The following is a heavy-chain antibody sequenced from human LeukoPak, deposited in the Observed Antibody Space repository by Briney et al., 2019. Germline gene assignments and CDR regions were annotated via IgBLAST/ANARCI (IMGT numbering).Heavy chain of an antibody. V-gene: IGHV1-24*01. Sequence: ASVKVSCKVSGNSLSELSIQWVRQAPGKGPECMGGFDPEEAKMVYAQNFQGRVTMTEDTSTQTAYVELSGLTSDDTAVYYCTTRSGDFWSGFVNWGQGTLVTVSS. D-gene: IGHD3-3*01. CDR1: GNSLSELS. J-gene: IGHJ4*02. CDR2: FDPEEAKM. CDR3: TTRSGDFWSGFVN.